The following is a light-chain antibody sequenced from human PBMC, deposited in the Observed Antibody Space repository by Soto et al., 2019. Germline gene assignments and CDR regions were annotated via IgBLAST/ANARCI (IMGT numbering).Light chain of an antibody. CDR3: QQYSSPPYA. Sequence: DIVMTPSPDSLAVSLGAGATINCKSSQSILNSSNNKNYLVWYHQKAGQPPKLLIYWASPRESGVPDRFSGSGSGTDFTLIISSLQAEDVAVYYCQQYSSPPYAFGQGNKLEIK. CDR1: QSILNSSNNKNY. V-gene: IGKV4-1*01. CDR2: WAS. J-gene: IGKJ2*01.